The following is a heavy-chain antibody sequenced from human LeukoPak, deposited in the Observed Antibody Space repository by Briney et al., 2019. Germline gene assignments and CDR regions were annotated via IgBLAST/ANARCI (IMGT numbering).Heavy chain of an antibody. Sequence: ASVKVSCKASGYTFTSYDIIWVLRATGQGLEWMGWMNPNSGNKGYAQKFQGGVTMTRNTSISTAYMELSSLRSEDTAVYYCARGTSYIAAAGTAFDYWGQGTLVTVSS. CDR2: MNPNSGNK. D-gene: IGHD6-13*01. J-gene: IGHJ4*02. V-gene: IGHV1-8*01. CDR3: ARGTSYIAAAGTAFDY. CDR1: GYTFTSYD.